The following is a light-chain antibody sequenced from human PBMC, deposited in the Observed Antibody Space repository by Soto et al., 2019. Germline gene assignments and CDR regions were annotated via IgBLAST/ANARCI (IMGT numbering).Light chain of an antibody. V-gene: IGKV3-15*01. Sequence: EIVMTQSPATLSVSPGERATPSCRASQSVSSNLAWYQQKPGQAPRLLIYGASTRATGIPARFSGSGSGTEFTLTISSLQSEDFAVYYCQQRTNWPPITFGLGTRLEIK. J-gene: IGKJ5*01. CDR2: GAS. CDR1: QSVSSN. CDR3: QQRTNWPPIT.